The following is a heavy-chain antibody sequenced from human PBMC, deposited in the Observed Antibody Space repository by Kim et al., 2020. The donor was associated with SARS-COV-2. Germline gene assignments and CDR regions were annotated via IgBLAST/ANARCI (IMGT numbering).Heavy chain of an antibody. CDR2: INHSGST. D-gene: IGHD3-10*01. CDR3: ARGSIMSGRKTNSGTLWY. V-gene: IGHV4-34*01. Sequence: SQTLSLTCAVYGGSFSGYYWSWIRQPPGKGLEWIGEINHSGSTNYNPSLKSRVTISVDTSKNQFSLKLSSVTAADTAVYYCARGSIMSGRKTNSGTLWYWGQGTLVTVSS. J-gene: IGHJ4*02. CDR1: GGSFSGYY.